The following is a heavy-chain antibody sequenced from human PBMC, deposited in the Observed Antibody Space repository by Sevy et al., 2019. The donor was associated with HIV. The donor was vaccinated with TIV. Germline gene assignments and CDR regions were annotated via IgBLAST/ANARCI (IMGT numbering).Heavy chain of an antibody. Sequence: ASVKVSCKTSGYTFTNYRIFWERQAPGQGPESMGWISPHNGDTRYAQKFQGRVTLITDTSTTTAYMELRSLRSDDSALYYCARAYCSGGRCYSLAYWGQGTLVTVSS. CDR1: GYTFTNYR. CDR2: ISPHNGDT. V-gene: IGHV1-18*01. CDR3: ARAYCSGGRCYSLAY. D-gene: IGHD2-15*01. J-gene: IGHJ4*02.